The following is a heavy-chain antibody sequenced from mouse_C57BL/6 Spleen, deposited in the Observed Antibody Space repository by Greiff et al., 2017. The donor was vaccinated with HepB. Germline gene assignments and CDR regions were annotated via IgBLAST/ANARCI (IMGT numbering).Heavy chain of an antibody. Sequence: VKLQESGAELARPGASVKLSCKASGYTFTSYGISWVKQRTGQGLEWIGEIYPRSGNTYYNEKFKGKATLTADKSSSTAYMELRSLTSEDSAVYFCAREENYDYDGWFAYWGQGTLVTVSA. CDR1: GYTFTSYG. V-gene: IGHV1-81*01. CDR2: IYPRSGNT. D-gene: IGHD2-4*01. J-gene: IGHJ3*01. CDR3: AREENYDYDGWFAY.